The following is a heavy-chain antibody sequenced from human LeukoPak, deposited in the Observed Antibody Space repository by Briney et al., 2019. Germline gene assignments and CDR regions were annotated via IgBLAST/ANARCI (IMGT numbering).Heavy chain of an antibody. CDR3: ARQSGYTNHYFDH. Sequence: GSLRLSCAASGFTFSSYAMSWIRQPAGKGLEWIGRIYTSGTTNYNPSLKSRVTISLDTSKNQFSLKLSSVTAADTAVYYCARQSGYTNHYFDHWGQGTLVTVSS. V-gene: IGHV4-4*07. J-gene: IGHJ4*02. CDR1: GFTFSSYA. D-gene: IGHD3-3*01. CDR2: IYTSGTT.